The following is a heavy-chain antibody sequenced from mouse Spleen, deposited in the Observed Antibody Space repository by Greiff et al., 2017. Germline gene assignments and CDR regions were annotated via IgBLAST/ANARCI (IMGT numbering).Heavy chain of an antibody. CDR3: TRWDGYYGY. D-gene: IGHD2-3*01. V-gene: IGHV1S16*01. J-gene: IGHJ2*01. CDR2: INPSNGGT. CDR1: GYTFTSYW. Sequence: QVQLQQPGAELVKPGASVKLSCKASGYTFTSYWMHWVKQRPGQGLEWIGEINPSNGGTNYNEKFKRKATLTVDKSSSTAYMQLSSLTSEDSAVYYCTRWDGYYGYWGQGTTLTVSS.